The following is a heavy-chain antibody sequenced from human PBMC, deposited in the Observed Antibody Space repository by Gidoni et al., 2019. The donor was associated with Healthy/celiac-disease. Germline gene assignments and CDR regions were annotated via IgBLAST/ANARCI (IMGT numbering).Heavy chain of an antibody. Sequence: QVQLQESVPGLVKPSETLSLTCTVLGGPFSSYYWSWIRQPPGKGLAWIGYLYYSGSTNYNPSLKSRVTISVDTSKNQFSLKLSSVTAADTAVYYWARHHIAVATFWYFDLWGRGTLVTVSS. CDR2: LYYSGST. CDR1: GGPFSSYY. CDR3: ARHHIAVATFWYFDL. D-gene: IGHD6-19*01. J-gene: IGHJ2*01. V-gene: IGHV4-59*08.